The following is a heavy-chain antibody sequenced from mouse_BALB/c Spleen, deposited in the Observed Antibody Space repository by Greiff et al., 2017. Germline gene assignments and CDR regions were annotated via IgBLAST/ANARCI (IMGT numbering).Heavy chain of an antibody. CDR1: GYSFTGYY. V-gene: IGHV1-31*01. Sequence: VQLQQSGPELVKPGASVKISCKASGYSFTGYYMHWVKQSHVKSLEWIGRINPYNGATSYNQNFKDKASLTVDKSSSTAYMELHSLTSEDSAVYYCARDGRRYAMDYWGQGTSVTVSS. J-gene: IGHJ4*01. D-gene: IGHD2-3*01. CDR3: ARDGRRYAMDY. CDR2: INPYNGAT.